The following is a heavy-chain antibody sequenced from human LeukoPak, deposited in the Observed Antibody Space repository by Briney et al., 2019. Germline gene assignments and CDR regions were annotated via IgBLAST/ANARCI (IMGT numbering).Heavy chain of an antibody. CDR1: GFTLGSFG. V-gene: IGHV3-23*01. Sequence: GGSLRLSCAASGFTLGSFGMSWVRQAPGKGLERVSAISGSSGRTYYADAVKGRFTVSRDISKNTVSLQMNRLRADDTAMYHCAKDRFYDILTGYPDYWGQGTLVTVSS. D-gene: IGHD3-9*01. CDR2: ISGSSGRT. CDR3: AKDRFYDILTGYPDY. J-gene: IGHJ4*02.